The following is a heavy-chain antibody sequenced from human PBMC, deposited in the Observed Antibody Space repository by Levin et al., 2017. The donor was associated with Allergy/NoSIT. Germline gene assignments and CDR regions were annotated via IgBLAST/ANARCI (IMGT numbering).Heavy chain of an antibody. D-gene: IGHD2-15*01. V-gene: IGHV3-23*01. CDR1: GFTFSSSA. CDR2: ITGSGGRT. Sequence: GESLKISCAASGFTFSSSAMSWVRQAPGKGLEWVSAITGSGGRTYCADSVKGRFTISRDNSRNTLYLQMNSLRAEDTAVYYCAKKDCGGGTCYSVDYWGQGTLVTVSS. J-gene: IGHJ4*02. CDR3: AKKDCGGGTCYSVDY.